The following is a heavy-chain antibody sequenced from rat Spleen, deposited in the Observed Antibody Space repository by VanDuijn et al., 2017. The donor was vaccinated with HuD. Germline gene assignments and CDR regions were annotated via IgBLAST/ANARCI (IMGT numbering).Heavy chain of an antibody. V-gene: IGHV5-29*01. Sequence: EVQLVESDGGLVQPGRSLKLSCAASGFTFSDYYMAWVRQAPTKGLEWVATISFDGTSTYYRDSVKGRFTISRDNAKSTLYLQMDSLRSEDTATYYCARHEENITTYWYFDFWGPGTMVTVSS. CDR3: ARHEENITTYWYFDF. CDR2: ISFDGTST. CDR1: GFTFSDYY. D-gene: IGHD1-10*01. J-gene: IGHJ1*01.